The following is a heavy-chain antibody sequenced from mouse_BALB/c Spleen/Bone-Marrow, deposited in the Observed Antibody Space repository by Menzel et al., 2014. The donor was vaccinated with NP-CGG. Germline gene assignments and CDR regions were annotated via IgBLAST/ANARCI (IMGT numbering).Heavy chain of an antibody. CDR1: GFAFSSYD. D-gene: IGHD4-1*01. Sequence: DVMLVESGGGLVKPGGSLKLSCAASGFAFSSYDMSWVRQTPEKRLEWVATISSGGSYTYYPDSVKGRFTISRDNARNTLYLQMSSPRSEDTAFYYCARTLAGDYFDYWGQGTTLTVSS. J-gene: IGHJ2*01. CDR3: ARTLAGDYFDY. V-gene: IGHV5-9*02. CDR2: ISSGGSYT.